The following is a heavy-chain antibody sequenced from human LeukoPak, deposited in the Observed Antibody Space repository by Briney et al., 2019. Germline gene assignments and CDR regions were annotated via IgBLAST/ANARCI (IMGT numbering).Heavy chain of an antibody. CDR1: GFTFSSYW. Sequence: GGSLRLSCAASGFTFSSYWMSWVRQAPGKGLEWVANIKQDGSEKYYVDSVKGRFTISRDNAKNSLYLQMNSLRAEDTAVYYCARDPLGFWSGYYKGGYFDYWGXXTLXTVSS. J-gene: IGHJ4*01. V-gene: IGHV3-7*01. CDR3: ARDPLGFWSGYYKGGYFDY. CDR2: IKQDGSEK. D-gene: IGHD3-3*01.